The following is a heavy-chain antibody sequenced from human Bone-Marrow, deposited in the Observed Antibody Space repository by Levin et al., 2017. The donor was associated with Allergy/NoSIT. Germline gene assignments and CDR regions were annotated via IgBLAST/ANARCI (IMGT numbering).Heavy chain of an antibody. V-gene: IGHV3-30*18. CDR1: GFTFSSYG. Sequence: SCAASGFTFSSYGMHWVRQAPGKGLEWVAVISYDGSNKYYADSVKGRFTISRDNSKNTLYLQMNSLRAEDTAVYYCAKRFVRPSAAPPIGPHNYYYYGMDVWGQGTTVTVSS. J-gene: IGHJ6*02. D-gene: IGHD2-2*01. CDR3: AKRFVRPSAAPPIGPHNYYYYGMDV. CDR2: ISYDGSNK.